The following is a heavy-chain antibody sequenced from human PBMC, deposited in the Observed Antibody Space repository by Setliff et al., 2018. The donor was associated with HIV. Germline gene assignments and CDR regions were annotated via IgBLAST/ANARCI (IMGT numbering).Heavy chain of an antibody. D-gene: IGHD3-10*01. CDR3: ARRTLQDSTITTSNWFDS. CDR1: GDSVSRYS. J-gene: IGHJ5*01. V-gene: IGHV4-4*09. Sequence: SETLSLTCAVSGDSVSRYSWNWVRQAPGKGLEWIGYVYSSGETNYNPSLKNRVTMSTDTSKNPFSLNLYSATAADTAVYFCARRTLQDSTITTSNWFDSWGQGTLVTVSS. CDR2: VYSSGET.